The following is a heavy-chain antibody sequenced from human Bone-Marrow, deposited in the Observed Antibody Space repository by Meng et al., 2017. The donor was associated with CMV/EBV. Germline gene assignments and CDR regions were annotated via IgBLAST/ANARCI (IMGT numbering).Heavy chain of an antibody. Sequence: GSLRLSCAVSGGSISSSNWWSWVRQPPGKGLEWIGEIYHSGSTNYNPSLKSRVTISVDTSKNQFSLKLSPVTAADTAVYYCARGSKRCSSTSCYHGGYYYYGMDVWGQGTTVTFSS. CDR2: IYHSGST. V-gene: IGHV4-4*02. D-gene: IGHD2-2*01. CDR1: GGSISSSNW. J-gene: IGHJ6*02. CDR3: ARGSKRCSSTSCYHGGYYYYGMDV.